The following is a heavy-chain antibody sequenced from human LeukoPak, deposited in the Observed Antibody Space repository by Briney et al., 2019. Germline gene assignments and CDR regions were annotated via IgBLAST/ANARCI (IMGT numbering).Heavy chain of an antibody. D-gene: IGHD1-26*01. CDR1: GFTFSSYA. J-gene: IGHJ3*02. CDR2: TSSDGRIT. V-gene: IGHV3-74*01. Sequence: GGSLRLSCAASGFTFSSYAMSWVRQAPGKGLVWVSVTSSDGRITNYADSVKGRFTISRDNAKNTLYLQLNSLRAEDTAVYYCGRPLVGTSSAAFDIWGQGTMVTVSS. CDR3: GRPLVGTSSAAFDI.